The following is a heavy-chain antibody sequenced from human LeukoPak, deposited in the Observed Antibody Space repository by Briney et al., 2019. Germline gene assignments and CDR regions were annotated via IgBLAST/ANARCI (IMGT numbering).Heavy chain of an antibody. D-gene: IGHD2-2*01. CDR2: INSDGSST. CDR3: VRDPHTEGFCRTTNCYLHY. Sequence: QAGGSLRLSCAASGFTFSSYWMHWVRQAPGKGLVWVSRINSDGSSTSYADSVKGRFTISRDNAKNTLYLQMNSLRAEDTAVYYCVRDPHTEGFCRTTNCYLHYWGRGALVTVS. V-gene: IGHV3-74*01. CDR1: GFTFSSYW. J-gene: IGHJ4*02.